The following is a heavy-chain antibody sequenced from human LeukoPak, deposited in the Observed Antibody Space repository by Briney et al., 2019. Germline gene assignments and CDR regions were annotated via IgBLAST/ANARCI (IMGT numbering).Heavy chain of an antibody. Sequence: NASETLSLTCTVSGGSISSYYWSWIRQPPGKGLEWIGYIYYSGSTNYNPSLRSRVTISVDTSKNQFSLKLSSVTAADTAVYYCARGLITMVRGAMGYWGQGTLVTVSS. CDR1: GGSISSYY. J-gene: IGHJ4*02. CDR2: IYYSGST. CDR3: ARGLITMVRGAMGY. D-gene: IGHD3-10*01. V-gene: IGHV4-59*01.